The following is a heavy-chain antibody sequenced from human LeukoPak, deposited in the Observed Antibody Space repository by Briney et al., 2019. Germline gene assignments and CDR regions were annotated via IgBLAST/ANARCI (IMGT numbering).Heavy chain of an antibody. D-gene: IGHD2-2*02. J-gene: IGHJ3*02. CDR2: IYYSGST. V-gene: IGHV4-59*08. CDR3: ARHIVVVPAAILFGSSSTFDI. CDR1: GGSISSYY. Sequence: PSETLSLTCTVSGGSISSYYWSWIRQPPGKGLEWIGYIYYSGSTNYNPSLKSRVTISVDTSKNQFSLKLSSVTAADTAVYYCARHIVVVPAAILFGSSSTFDIWGQGTMVTVSS.